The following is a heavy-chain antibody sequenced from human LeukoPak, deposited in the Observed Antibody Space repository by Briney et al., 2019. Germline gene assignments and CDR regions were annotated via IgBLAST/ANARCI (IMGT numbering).Heavy chain of an antibody. V-gene: IGHV3-23*01. CDR3: AKDRDSSGWFFY. CDR2: IGGSGDRT. CDR1: GFTFSTYG. J-gene: IGHJ4*02. Sequence: PGGSLRLSCEASGFTFSTYGMNWVRQAPGKGLEWVSGIGGSGDRTYYADSVKGRFTISRDNSKNTLYLQMNSLRAEDTAVYYCAKDRDSSGWFFYWGQGTLVTVSS. D-gene: IGHD6-19*01.